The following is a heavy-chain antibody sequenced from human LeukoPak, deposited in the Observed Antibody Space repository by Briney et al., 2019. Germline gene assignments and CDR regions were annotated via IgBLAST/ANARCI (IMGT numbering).Heavy chain of an antibody. CDR3: ARGLYGDYSFDY. D-gene: IGHD4-17*01. CDR1: GGSFSGYY. CDR2: INHSGST. V-gene: IGHV4-34*01. J-gene: IGHJ4*02. Sequence: SETLSLTCAVYGGSFSGYYWSWIRQPPGKGLEWIGEINHSGSTNYNPSLKSRVTISVDTSKNQFSLKLSSVTAADTAVYYCARGLYGDYSFDYWGQGTLVTVSS.